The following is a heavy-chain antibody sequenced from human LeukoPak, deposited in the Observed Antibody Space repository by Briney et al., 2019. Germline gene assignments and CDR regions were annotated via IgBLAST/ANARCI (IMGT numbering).Heavy chain of an antibody. D-gene: IGHD1-26*01. J-gene: IGHJ4*02. CDR2: INHSGST. Sequence: SETLSLTCAVYGGSFSGYYWSWIRQPPGKGLEWIGEINHSGSTNYNPSLKSRVTISVDTSKNQFSLQLSSVTAADTAVYYCARVRVGATPGDYFDYWGQGTLVTVSS. CDR3: ARVRVGATPGDYFDY. CDR1: GGSFSGYY. V-gene: IGHV4-34*01.